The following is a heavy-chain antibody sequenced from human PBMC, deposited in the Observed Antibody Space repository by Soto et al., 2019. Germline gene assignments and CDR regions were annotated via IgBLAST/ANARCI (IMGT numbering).Heavy chain of an antibody. D-gene: IGHD5-18*01. CDR3: ASHPPAMVDY. Sequence: GGSLRLSCAASGFTFSTYSMNWVRQAPGKGLEWVSSISSSSSYIYYADSVKGRFTVSRDNAQNSLYLQMNSLRAEDTAVYYCASHPPAMVDYWGKGTLVPVSS. V-gene: IGHV3-21*01. J-gene: IGHJ4*02. CDR1: GFTFSTYS. CDR2: ISSSSSYI.